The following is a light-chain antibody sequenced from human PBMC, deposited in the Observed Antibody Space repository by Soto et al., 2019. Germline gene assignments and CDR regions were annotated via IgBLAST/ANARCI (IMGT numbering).Light chain of an antibody. V-gene: IGKV3D-15*01. J-gene: IGKJ4*01. Sequence: EILMTQSPTTLSVSPGERATLSCRASQSVSSNLAWYQQKPGQAPGLLVYDASTRATDIPARFSGSGSGTDFTLTISSRQSEDFALYYCQQYDDWPLTFGGGTKVEIK. CDR3: QQYDDWPLT. CDR2: DAS. CDR1: QSVSSN.